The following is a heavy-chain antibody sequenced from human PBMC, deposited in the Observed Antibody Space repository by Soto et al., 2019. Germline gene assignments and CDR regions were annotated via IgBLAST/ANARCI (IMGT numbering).Heavy chain of an antibody. V-gene: IGHV4-34*01. CDR3: AREGYCSGGSCYSRKLDY. D-gene: IGHD2-15*01. Sequence: SETLSLTCAVYGGSFSGYYWSWIRQPPGKGLEWIGEINHSGSTNYNPSLKSRVTISVDTSKNQFSLKLSSVTAADTAVYYCAREGYCSGGSCYSRKLDYWGQGNMVTVYS. CDR2: INHSGST. J-gene: IGHJ4*02. CDR1: GGSFSGYY.